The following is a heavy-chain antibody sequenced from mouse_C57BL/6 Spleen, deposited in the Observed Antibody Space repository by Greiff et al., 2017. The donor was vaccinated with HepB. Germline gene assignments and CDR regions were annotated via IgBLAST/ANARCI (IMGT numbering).Heavy chain of an antibody. J-gene: IGHJ4*01. CDR3: ARGGGNYRYAMDY. V-gene: IGHV1-55*01. CDR2: IYPGSGST. CDR1: GYTFTSYW. Sequence: QVQLQQSGAELVKPGASVKMSCKASGYTFTSYWITWVKQRPGQGLEWIGDIYPGSGSTNYNEKFKSKATLTVDTSSSTAYMQLSSLTSEDSAVYYCARGGGNYRYAMDYWGQGTSVTVSS. D-gene: IGHD2-1*01.